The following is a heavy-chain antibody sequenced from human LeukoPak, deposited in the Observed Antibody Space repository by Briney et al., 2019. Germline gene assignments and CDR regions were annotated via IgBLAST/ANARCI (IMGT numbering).Heavy chain of an antibody. D-gene: IGHD2-15*01. CDR3: ARDVGGWFDP. V-gene: IGHV1-2*02. CDR1: GYTFTGYY. J-gene: IGHJ5*02. Sequence: GASVKVSCKASGYTFTGYYMHWVRQAPGQGLEWMGWINPNSGGTNYAQKFRGRVTMTRDTSISTAYMELSRLRSDDTAVDYCARDVGGWFDPWGQGTLVTVSS. CDR2: INPNSGGT.